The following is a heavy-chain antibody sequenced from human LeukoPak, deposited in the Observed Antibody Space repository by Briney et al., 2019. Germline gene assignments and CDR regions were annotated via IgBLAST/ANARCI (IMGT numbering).Heavy chain of an antibody. D-gene: IGHD2-21*02. CDR2: INAGNGNT. J-gene: IGHJ6*02. V-gene: IGHV1-3*01. Sequence: ASVKVSCKASGYTFTSYAMHWVRQAPGQRLEWMGWINAGNGNTKYSQKFQGRVTITRDTSASTAYMELSSLRSEDTAVYYCARLDGFCGGDCYPYYYYGMDVWGQGTTVTVSS. CDR3: ARLDGFCGGDCYPYYYYGMDV. CDR1: GYTFTSYA.